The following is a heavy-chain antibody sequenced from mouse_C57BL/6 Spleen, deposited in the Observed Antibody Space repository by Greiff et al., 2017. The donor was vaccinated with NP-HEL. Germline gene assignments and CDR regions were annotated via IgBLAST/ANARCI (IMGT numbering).Heavy chain of an antibody. Sequence: VQLQQSDAELVKPGASVKISCKVSGYTFTDHTIHWMKQRPEQGLEWIGYIYPRDGSTKYNDKFKGKATLTADKSSSTAYMQLNSLTSEDSAVYFCARSPYYYGSPYYCDHWGQGTTLTVSS. CDR3: ARSPYYYGSPYYCDH. J-gene: IGHJ2*01. CDR1: GYTFTDHT. D-gene: IGHD1-1*01. V-gene: IGHV1-78*01. CDR2: IYPRDGST.